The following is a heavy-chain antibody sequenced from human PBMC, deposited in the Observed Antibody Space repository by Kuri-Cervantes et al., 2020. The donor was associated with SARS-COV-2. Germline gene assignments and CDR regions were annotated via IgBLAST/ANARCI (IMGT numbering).Heavy chain of an antibody. CDR2: IWYDGSNK. Sequence: GGSLRLSCAASGFTFSSYGMHWVRQAPGKGLEWVAVIWYDGSNKYYADSVKGRFTISRDNSKNTLYLQMNSLKTEDTAVYYCTTDVGDMIPGYWGQGTLVTVSS. CDR1: GFTFSSYG. CDR3: TTDVGDMIPGY. J-gene: IGHJ4*02. D-gene: IGHD2-15*01. V-gene: IGHV3-33*01.